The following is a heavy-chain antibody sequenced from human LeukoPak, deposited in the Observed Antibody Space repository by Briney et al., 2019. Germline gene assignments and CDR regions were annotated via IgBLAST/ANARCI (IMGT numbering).Heavy chain of an antibody. V-gene: IGHV3-48*04. D-gene: IGHD3-10*01. CDR1: GFTFSSYS. Sequence: GGSLRLSCAASGFTFSSYSMNWVRQAPGKGLEWVSYISSSSSTIYYADSVKGRFTISRDNAKNSLYLQMNSLRAEDTAVYYCARGKGRSDYWGQGTLVTVSS. CDR2: ISSSSSTI. CDR3: ARGKGRSDY. J-gene: IGHJ4*02.